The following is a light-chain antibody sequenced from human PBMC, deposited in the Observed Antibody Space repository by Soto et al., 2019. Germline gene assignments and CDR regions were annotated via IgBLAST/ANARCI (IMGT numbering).Light chain of an antibody. V-gene: IGKV1D-17*01. CDR3: LQHKNYS. CDR2: AAS. CDR1: QGISKY. J-gene: IGKJ4*01. Sequence: IRMTQSPSAMSASVGDRVTITCRARQGISKYLAWFQQTPGKVPKHLIYAASSLQSGVPSGFSGSGSGTDFTLTFSSRQPEDFATYCCLQHKNYSFGGGTKVEIK.